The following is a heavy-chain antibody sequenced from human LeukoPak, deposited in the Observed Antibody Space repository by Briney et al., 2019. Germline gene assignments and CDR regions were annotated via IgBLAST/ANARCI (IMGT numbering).Heavy chain of an antibody. CDR2: MNPNSGNT. CDR1: GYTFTSYD. J-gene: IGHJ3*02. V-gene: IGHV1-8*01. CDR3: ARDLNTGLDRAFDI. Sequence: ASVKVSCKASGYTFTSYDINWVRQATGQGLEWMGWMNPNSGNTGYAQKFQGRVTMTRNTSISTAYMELSSLRSEDTAVYYCARDLNTGLDRAFDIWGQGTMVTVSS. D-gene: IGHD4-17*01.